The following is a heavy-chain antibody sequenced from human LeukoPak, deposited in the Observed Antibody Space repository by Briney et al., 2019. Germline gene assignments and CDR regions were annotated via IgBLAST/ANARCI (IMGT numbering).Heavy chain of an antibody. D-gene: IGHD1-26*01. CDR1: GGSISSFY. J-gene: IGHJ4*02. CDR2: IYYSGST. V-gene: IGHV4-59*01. CDR3: ARREGHGSYYFDF. Sequence: KPSETLSLTCTVSGGSISSFYWSWIRQPPGKGLDWIGYIYYSGSTNYNPSLKSRVTISVDTSKNQFSLKLSSVTAADTAVYYCARREGHGSYYFDFWGQGTLVTVSS.